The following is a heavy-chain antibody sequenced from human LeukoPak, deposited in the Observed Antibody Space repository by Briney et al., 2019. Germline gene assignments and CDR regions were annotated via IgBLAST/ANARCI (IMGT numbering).Heavy chain of an antibody. V-gene: IGHV4-4*07. CDR2: IYTSGST. D-gene: IGHD3-10*01. J-gene: IGHJ3*02. Sequence: SETLSLTCTVSGGSISSYYWSWIRQPAGKGLEWIGRIYTSGSTNYNPSLKSRATISVDTSENQISLKLASVTAADTAVYYCARHGGMVRGFSDAFDIWGQGTVVTVSA. CDR3: ARHGGMVRGFSDAFDI. CDR1: GGSISSYY.